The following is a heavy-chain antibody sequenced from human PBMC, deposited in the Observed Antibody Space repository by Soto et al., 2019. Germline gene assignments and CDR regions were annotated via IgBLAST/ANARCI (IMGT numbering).Heavy chain of an antibody. CDR3: ATWAPATPYYSNHFPIFYYGMDV. J-gene: IGHJ6*02. D-gene: IGHD4-4*01. V-gene: IGHV1-24*01. CDR2: FDPEDGET. Sequence: ASVKVSCKVSGYTLTELSMHWVRQAPGKGLEWMGGFDPEDGETIYAQKFQGRVTMTEDTSTDTAYMELSSLRSEDTAVYYCATWAPATPYYSNHFPIFYYGMDVWGQGTTVTVS. CDR1: GYTLTELS.